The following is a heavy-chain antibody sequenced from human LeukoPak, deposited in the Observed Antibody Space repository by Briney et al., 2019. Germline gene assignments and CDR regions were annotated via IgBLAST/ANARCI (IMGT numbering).Heavy chain of an antibody. J-gene: IGHJ4*02. CDR2: IYSSGST. CDR1: GGSVSSYH. V-gene: IGHV4-4*07. Sequence: SGTLSLTCTVSGGSVSSYHWSWIRQPAGKGLEWIGRIYSSGSTNYNSSLESRVTISVDESKNRFSLRLRSMTAADTAVYFCARGGGRATLDYWGQGTLVTVSS. CDR3: ARGGGRATLDY. D-gene: IGHD3-10*01.